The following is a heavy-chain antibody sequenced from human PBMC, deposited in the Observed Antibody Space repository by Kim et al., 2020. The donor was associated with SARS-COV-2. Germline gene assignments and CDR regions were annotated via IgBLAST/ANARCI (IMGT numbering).Heavy chain of an antibody. CDR2: IYYSGST. V-gene: IGHV4-30-4*01. CDR3: ARADDSSSNLDY. Sequence: SETLSLTCTVSGGSISSGDYYWSWIRQPPGKGLEWIGYIYYSGSTYYNPSLKSRVTISVDTSKNQFSLKLSSVTAADTAVYYCARADDSSSNLDYWGQGTLVTVSS. D-gene: IGHD6-6*01. J-gene: IGHJ4*02. CDR1: GGSISSGDYY.